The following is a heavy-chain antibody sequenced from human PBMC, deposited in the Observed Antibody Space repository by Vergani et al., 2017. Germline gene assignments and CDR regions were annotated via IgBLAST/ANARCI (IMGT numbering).Heavy chain of an antibody. CDR1: GASISSGGYY. Sequence: QVQLQESGPGLVKPSQTLSLTCTVSGASISSGGYYWNWIRQFPGRGLEWIGEICHTEDTKYSPSLKSRVTVSVDESRNLFSLRLNSVTAADTAVYYCATIGYRRWGYYFDYWGQGILVTVSS. CDR2: ICHTEDT. CDR3: ATIGYRRWGYYFDY. D-gene: IGHD2-2*02. V-gene: IGHV4-31*09. J-gene: IGHJ4*02.